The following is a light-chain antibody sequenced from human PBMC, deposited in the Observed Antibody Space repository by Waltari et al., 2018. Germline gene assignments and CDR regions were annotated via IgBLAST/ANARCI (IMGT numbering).Light chain of an antibody. CDR3: LQHNTYPYT. V-gene: IGKV1-17*01. CDR1: QGRRSA. CDR2: AAT. Sequence: DIKMTQSPSSLAATIGARVIITCRAGQGRRSALGWYQQKAGEAPKRLIYAATSLQSGVPSRFSGSGSGTEFNLTITSLQPEDFATYYCLQHNTYPYTFGQGTKLEI. J-gene: IGKJ2*01.